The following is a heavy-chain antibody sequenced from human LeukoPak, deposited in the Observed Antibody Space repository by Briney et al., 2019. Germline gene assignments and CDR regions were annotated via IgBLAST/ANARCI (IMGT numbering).Heavy chain of an antibody. D-gene: IGHD2-2*01. CDR1: GFTFSSYA. CDR2: ISGSGGST. V-gene: IGHV3-23*01. J-gene: IGHJ6*04. Sequence: PGGSLRLFCAASGFTFSSYAMSWVRQAPGKGLEWVSAISGSGGSTYYADSVKGRFTISRDNSKNTLYLQMNSLRAEDTAVYYCAKDLDCSSTSCYQDVWGKGTTVTVSS. CDR3: AKDLDCSSTSCYQDV.